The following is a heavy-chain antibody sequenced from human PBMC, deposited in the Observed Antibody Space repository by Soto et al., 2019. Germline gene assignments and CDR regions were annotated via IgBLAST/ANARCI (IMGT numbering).Heavy chain of an antibody. D-gene: IGHD2-2*01. CDR3: ATNCSSTSCYYTFGP. CDR2: INNYGST. Sequence: QVQLQQWGAGLLKPSETLSLTCAVYGGSFSSYYWSWIRQPPGKGLEWIGQINNYGSTDYNPSLKSRVTISVDTSKNHFSLRLSSVTAADTAMYYCATNCSSTSCYYTFGPWGQGTLVTVSS. V-gene: IGHV4-34*01. J-gene: IGHJ5*02. CDR1: GGSFSSYY.